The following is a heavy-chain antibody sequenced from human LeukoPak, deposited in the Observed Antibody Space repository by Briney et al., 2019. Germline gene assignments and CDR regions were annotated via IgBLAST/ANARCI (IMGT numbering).Heavy chain of an antibody. V-gene: IGHV4-4*07. D-gene: IGHD3-9*01. CDR3: ARDREEGILDY. Sequence: SETLSLTCTVSGGSISLYFWTWIRQPAGKGLEWIGRIYSSGSTNYNPSLNSRVTMSIDTSKNQFSLKLSSLTAADTAVYYCARDREEGILDYWGQGTLVTVSS. J-gene: IGHJ4*02. CDR2: IYSSGST. CDR1: GGSISLYF.